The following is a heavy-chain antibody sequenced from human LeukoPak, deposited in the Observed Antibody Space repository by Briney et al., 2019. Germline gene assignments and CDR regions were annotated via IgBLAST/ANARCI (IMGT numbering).Heavy chain of an antibody. CDR1: GGSISSGSYY. CDR3: ASNRSPRSKLDAFDI. D-gene: IGHD2/OR15-2a*01. V-gene: IGHV4-61*02. CDR2: IYTSGSN. Sequence: NPSETLSLTCTASGGSISSGSYYWSWLRQPAGKGLEWIGRIYTSGSNNYNPSLKSRVTISVDTSKNQFSLKLSSVTAADTAVYYCASNRSPRSKLDAFDIWGQGTMVTVSS. J-gene: IGHJ3*02.